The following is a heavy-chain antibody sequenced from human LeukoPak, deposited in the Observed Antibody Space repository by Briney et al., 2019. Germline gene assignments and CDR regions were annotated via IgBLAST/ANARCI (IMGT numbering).Heavy chain of an antibody. J-gene: IGHJ4*02. CDR3: ARDNSFNY. V-gene: IGHV1-18*01. Sequence: ASVKVSCKASGYTFTTYGITWVRQAPGQGLEWMGWISGYNGDTNYAQKFQGRVTMTTDTSTSTAYMELRSLRSDDTAVYYCARDNSFNYWGQGTLVTVSS. D-gene: IGHD4-4*01. CDR1: GYTFTTYG. CDR2: ISGYNGDT.